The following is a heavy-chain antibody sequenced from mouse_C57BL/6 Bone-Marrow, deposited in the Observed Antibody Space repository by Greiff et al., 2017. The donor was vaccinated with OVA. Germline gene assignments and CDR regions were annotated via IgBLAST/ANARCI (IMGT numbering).Heavy chain of an antibody. V-gene: IGHV5-6*01. Sequence: EVMLVESGGDLVKPGGSLKLSCAASGFTFSSYGMSWVRQTPDKRLEWVATISSGGSYTYYPDSVKGRFTISRDNAKNTLYLQMSSLKSEDTAMYYCARQNYYYGSSPFAYWGQGTLVTVSA. CDR3: ARQNYYYGSSPFAY. CDR2: ISSGGSYT. CDR1: GFTFSSYG. D-gene: IGHD1-1*01. J-gene: IGHJ3*01.